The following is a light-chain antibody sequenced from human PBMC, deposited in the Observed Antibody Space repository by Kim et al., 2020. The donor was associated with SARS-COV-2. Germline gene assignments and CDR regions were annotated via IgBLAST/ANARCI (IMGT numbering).Light chain of an antibody. V-gene: IGLV2-14*03. Sequence: QSITISFTGTSSDVGGYNYVSGYQQHPGKAPKLMIYDVSNRPSGVSNRFSGSKSGNTASLTISGLQAEDEADYYCSSYTSSSTLDVFGTGTKVTVL. CDR3: SSYTSSSTLDV. CDR1: SSDVGGYNY. J-gene: IGLJ1*01. CDR2: DVS.